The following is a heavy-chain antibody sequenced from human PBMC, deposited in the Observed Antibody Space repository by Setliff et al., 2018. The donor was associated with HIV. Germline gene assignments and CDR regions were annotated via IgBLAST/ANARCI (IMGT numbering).Heavy chain of an antibody. D-gene: IGHD3-22*01. CDR1: GFIVSNNY. J-gene: IGHJ1*01. Sequence: GESLRLSCAASGFIVSNNYMTWVRQPPGKGLEWVSVIYSGGSTYYADSVKGRFTISRDNSKNTLNLQMNDLRVEDTALYFCTGAPRNYDRGINFQHWGQGTLVTVSS. CDR2: IYSGGST. V-gene: IGHV3-53*01. CDR3: TGAPRNYDRGINFQH.